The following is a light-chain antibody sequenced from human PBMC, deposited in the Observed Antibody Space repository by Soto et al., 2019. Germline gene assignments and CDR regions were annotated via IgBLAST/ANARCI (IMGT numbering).Light chain of an antibody. V-gene: IGLV1-47*01. J-gene: IGLJ3*02. CDR1: ISNIASAY. Sequence: QSVLTQPPSASGTPGQRVTISCSGSISNIASAYVYWYQQLPGTAPQLLIYNNDRRPSGVPDRFSGPKSGTSASLAISGLRSDDEADYYCAAWDESLSSRVFGEGTKLTVL. CDR2: NND. CDR3: AAWDESLSSRV.